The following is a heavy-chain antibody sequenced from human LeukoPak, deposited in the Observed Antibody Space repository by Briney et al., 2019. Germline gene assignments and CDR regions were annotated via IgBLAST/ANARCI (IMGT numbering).Heavy chain of an antibody. CDR1: GYTFTGYY. CDR3: ARGPRDGSGSSYFQH. D-gene: IGHD3-10*01. Sequence: ASVKVSCKASGYTFTGYYMHWVRQAPGQGLEWMGWINPNSGGTNYAQKFQGRVTMTRNTSISIAYMELSSLRYEDTAVYYCARGPRDGSGSSYFQHWGQGTLVTVSS. CDR2: INPNSGGT. J-gene: IGHJ1*01. V-gene: IGHV1-2*02.